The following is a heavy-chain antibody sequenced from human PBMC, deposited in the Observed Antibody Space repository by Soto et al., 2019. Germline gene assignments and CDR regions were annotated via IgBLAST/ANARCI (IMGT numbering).Heavy chain of an antibody. CDR2: VYYDGGS. Sequence: QVQLQESGPGLVKPSETLSLTCTVSGGSIDGRNCAWIRQPPGKGLEWLSYVYYDGGSSYNPSVKSRLTLSMDTSKSQFSLQLRSVTAADTAVYYCVRQGIGNLHGLVDVWGRGTTVTVSS. CDR1: GGSIDGRN. CDR3: VRQGIGNLHGLVDV. V-gene: IGHV4-59*08. D-gene: IGHD3-10*01. J-gene: IGHJ6*02.